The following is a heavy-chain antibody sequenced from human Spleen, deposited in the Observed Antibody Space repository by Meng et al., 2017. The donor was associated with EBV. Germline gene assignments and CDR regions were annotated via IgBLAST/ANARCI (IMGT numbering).Heavy chain of an antibody. CDR2: IYHSGST. CDR3: AQRERWGLDP. D-gene: IGHD3-16*01. Sequence: QVQLQESGPGLGKPSGTRSLTCAVSGGSISSSNWWNWVRQAPGKGLEWIGEIYHSGSTSYNPSLESRVTISIDKSKNQVSLKLTSVTAADTAVYYCAQRERWGLDPWGQGTLVTVSS. V-gene: IGHV4-4*02. J-gene: IGHJ5*02. CDR1: GGSISSSNW.